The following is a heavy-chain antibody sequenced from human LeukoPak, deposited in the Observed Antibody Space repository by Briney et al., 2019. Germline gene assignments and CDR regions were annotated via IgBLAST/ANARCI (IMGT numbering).Heavy chain of an antibody. D-gene: IGHD5-18*01. CDR2: IYYSGST. Sequence: PSETLSLTCTVSGASISSYYWSWIRQPPGKGLEWIGYIYYSGSTNYNPSLKSRVTISVDTSKNQFSLKLSSVTAADTAVYYCARARAVDTDMLDYWGQGTLVTVSS. CDR1: GASISSYY. CDR3: ARARAVDTDMLDY. J-gene: IGHJ4*02. V-gene: IGHV4-59*01.